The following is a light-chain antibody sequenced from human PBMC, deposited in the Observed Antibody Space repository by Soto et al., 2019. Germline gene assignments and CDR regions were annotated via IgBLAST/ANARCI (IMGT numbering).Light chain of an antibody. CDR3: SLYTSENADV. CDR2: EVS. Sequence: QPALTQPPSVSGSPGQSVTISCTGTSTDFVSYNRVSWYQQPPGTAPKLMIYEVSKRPSGVPDRFSGSKSGNTASLTISGLQAADEADYYCSLYTSENADVFGTGTKVTVL. J-gene: IGLJ1*01. CDR1: STDFVSYNR. V-gene: IGLV2-18*01.